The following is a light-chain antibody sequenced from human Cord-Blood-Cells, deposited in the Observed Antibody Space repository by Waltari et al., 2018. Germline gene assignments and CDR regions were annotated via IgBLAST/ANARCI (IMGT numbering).Light chain of an antibody. CDR1: QSISVY. CDR2: AAS. V-gene: IGKV1-39*01. Sequence: DIQMTQSPSSLSASVGDRVTITCRASQSISVYLNWYQQKPGKAPKLLIYAASRLQSGVPSRFSGSGSGTDFTLTISSLQPEEFATYYCQQSYSTPYSFGQGTKLEIK. CDR3: QQSYSTPYS. J-gene: IGKJ2*03.